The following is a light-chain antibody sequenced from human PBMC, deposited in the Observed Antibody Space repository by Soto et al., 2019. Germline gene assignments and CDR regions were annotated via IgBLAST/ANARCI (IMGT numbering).Light chain of an antibody. J-gene: IGLJ2*01. CDR2: EVT. V-gene: IGLV2-8*01. Sequence: QSALTQPPSASASPGQSVTISCTGTSSDVGGYDYVSWYQHHPGKAPKLIIFEVTKRPSGVPGRFYGSKSGNTASLTVSGLQADDEAFYYCTSYGGSNNYLIFGGGTKVTVL. CDR1: SSDVGGYDY. CDR3: TSYGGSNNYLI.